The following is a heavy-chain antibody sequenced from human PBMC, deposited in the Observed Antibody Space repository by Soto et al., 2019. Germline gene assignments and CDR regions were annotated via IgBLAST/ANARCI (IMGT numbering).Heavy chain of an antibody. CDR1: GYSFTSYW. Sequence: PWESLKISCKGSGYSFTSYWIGWVRQMPVKGLEWMGIIYPGDSDTRYSPSFQGQVTISADRSISTAYLQWSSLKASDTAMYYCARLYSSSPRVYFDLWGRGTLVTVSS. J-gene: IGHJ2*01. D-gene: IGHD6-6*01. CDR3: ARLYSSSPRVYFDL. CDR2: IYPGDSDT. V-gene: IGHV5-51*01.